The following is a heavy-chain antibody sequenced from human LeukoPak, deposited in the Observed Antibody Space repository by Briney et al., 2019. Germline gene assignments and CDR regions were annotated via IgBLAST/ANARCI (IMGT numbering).Heavy chain of an antibody. Sequence: PSETLSLTCTVSGDSVTSGGFYWAWLRQPPGKGLEWIATVYYTGSTYYNPSLKTRVTISIDTSKNHFSLNLRSVVAPDTAVYYCARHSGSGSLSRPFDPWGQGTLVTVSS. CDR3: ARHSGSGSLSRPFDP. V-gene: IGHV4-39*02. CDR2: VYYTGST. D-gene: IGHD3-10*01. CDR1: GDSVTSGGFY. J-gene: IGHJ5*02.